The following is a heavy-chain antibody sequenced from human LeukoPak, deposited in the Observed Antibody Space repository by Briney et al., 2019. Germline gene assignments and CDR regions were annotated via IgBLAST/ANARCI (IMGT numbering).Heavy chain of an antibody. Sequence: ASVKVSCKASGYTFTGYYMHWVRQAPGQGLEWMGWINPNSGGTNYAQKFQGRVTMTRDTSISTAYMELSRLRSDDTAVYYCAREWGIVGAIDYWGQGTLVTVSS. CDR1: GYTFTGYY. CDR2: INPNSGGT. J-gene: IGHJ4*02. CDR3: AREWGIVGAIDY. V-gene: IGHV1-2*02. D-gene: IGHD1-26*01.